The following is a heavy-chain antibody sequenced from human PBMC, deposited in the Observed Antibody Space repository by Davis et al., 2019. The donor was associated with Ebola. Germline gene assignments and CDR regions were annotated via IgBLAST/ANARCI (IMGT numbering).Heavy chain of an antibody. D-gene: IGHD6-19*01. J-gene: IGHJ4*02. CDR1: GFTFSSYA. CDR3: AKGRYSSGWYGQGVY. Sequence: GESLKISCAASGFTFSSYAMSWARQAPGKGLEWVSAISGSGGSTYYADSVKGRFTISRDNSKNTLYLQMNSLRAEDTAVYYCAKGRYSSGWYGQGVYWGQGTLVTVSS. V-gene: IGHV3-23*01. CDR2: ISGSGGST.